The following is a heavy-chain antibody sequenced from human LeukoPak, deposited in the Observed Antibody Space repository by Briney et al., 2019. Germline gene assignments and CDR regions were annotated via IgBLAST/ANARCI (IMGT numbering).Heavy chain of an antibody. CDR1: GYTFSTYY. Sequence: ASVKVSCKASGYTFSTYYMHWVRQAPGQGLEWMGVINPSGGTTTYSQKFQGRVTMTRDTSTSTVYMELSSLRIEDTAVYYCSRDLGGSYNDYWGQGTMVTVPS. J-gene: IGHJ4*02. CDR3: SRDLGGSYNDY. D-gene: IGHD1-26*01. V-gene: IGHV1-46*01. CDR2: INPSGGTT.